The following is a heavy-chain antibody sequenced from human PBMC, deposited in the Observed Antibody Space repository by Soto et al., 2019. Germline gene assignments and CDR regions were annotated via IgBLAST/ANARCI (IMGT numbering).Heavy chain of an antibody. CDR1: GFTFSSYA. V-gene: IGHV3-30-3*01. CDR2: ISYDGSNK. J-gene: IGHJ6*02. Sequence: GGSLRLSCAASGFTFSSYAMHWVRQAPGKGLEWVAVISYDGSNKYYADSVKGRFTISRDNSKNTLYLQMNSLRAEDTAVYYCARDRGDTYYYYGMDVWGQGTTVTVS. CDR3: ARDRGDTYYYYGMDV. D-gene: IGHD3-10*01.